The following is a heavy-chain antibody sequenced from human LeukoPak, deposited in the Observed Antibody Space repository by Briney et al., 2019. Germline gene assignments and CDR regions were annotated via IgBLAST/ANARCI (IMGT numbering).Heavy chain of an antibody. Sequence: GGSLRLSCAASGFTFSSYNMNWVRQAPGKGLEWVSYISGSSSTIYYADSVKGRFTISRDNAKNSLYLQMSSLRAEDTAVYYCANSRTYGLDYWGQGTLVTVSS. CDR2: ISGSSSTI. V-gene: IGHV3-48*01. D-gene: IGHD1-26*01. CDR3: ANSRTYGLDY. J-gene: IGHJ4*02. CDR1: GFTFSSYN.